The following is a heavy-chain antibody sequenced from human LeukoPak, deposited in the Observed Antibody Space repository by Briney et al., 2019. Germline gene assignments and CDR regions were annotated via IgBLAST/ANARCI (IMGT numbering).Heavy chain of an antibody. Sequence: PSETLSLTCSVYGRSISSSSYYWGWIRQPPGKGLERIGRIYHKGSTDYNPSLKSRVTISLDTSKNQFSLKLSSVTAADTAVYYCVVVVPAAILYYYYYMDVWGKGTTVTVSS. CDR1: GRSISSSSYY. CDR3: VVVVPAAILYYYYYMDV. D-gene: IGHD2-2*01. J-gene: IGHJ6*03. CDR2: IYHKGST. V-gene: IGHV4-39*01.